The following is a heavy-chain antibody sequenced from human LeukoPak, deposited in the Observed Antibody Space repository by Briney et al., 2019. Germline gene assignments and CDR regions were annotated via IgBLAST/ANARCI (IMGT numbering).Heavy chain of an antibody. D-gene: IGHD4-23*01. CDR3: AREVSRWPYYFDY. J-gene: IGHJ4*02. Sequence: SQTLSLTCTVSGGSISSGDYYWSWIRQPPGKGLEWIGYIYYSGSTYYNPSLKSRVTISVDTSKNQFSLKLSSVTAADTAVYYCAREVSRWPYYFDYWGQGTLVTVPS. V-gene: IGHV4-30-4*01. CDR1: GGSISSGDYY. CDR2: IYYSGST.